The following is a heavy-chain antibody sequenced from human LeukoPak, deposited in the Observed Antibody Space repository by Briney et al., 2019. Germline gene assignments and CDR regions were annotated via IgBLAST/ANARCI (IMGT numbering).Heavy chain of an antibody. V-gene: IGHV3-7*01. J-gene: IGHJ4*02. Sequence: GGSQSLACAPSGSSISHDCTSSVRQAPGKGLEWVANIKEDGSTKSYVDSVKGRFTISRDNAKNSLYLQMDNLKVEDTAVYYCARDYDYFSGHHLGACFLWGGGTRVTVSS. CDR3: ARDYDYFSGHHLGACFL. CDR2: IKEDGSTK. CDR1: GSSISHDC. D-gene: IGHD2-15*01.